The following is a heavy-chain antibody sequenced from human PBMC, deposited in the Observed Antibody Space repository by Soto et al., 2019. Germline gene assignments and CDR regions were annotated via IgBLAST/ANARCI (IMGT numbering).Heavy chain of an antibody. D-gene: IGHD2-8*01. CDR1: GGTFSSYA. Sequence: AVKVSCKASGGTFSSYAISWVLQAPGQGLEWMGGIIPIFGTANYAQKFQGRVTITADKSTSTAYMELSSLRSEDTAVYYCARDLIDCTNGVCYPLFDYWGQGTLVTVSS. CDR2: IIPIFGTA. J-gene: IGHJ4*02. CDR3: ARDLIDCTNGVCYPLFDY. V-gene: IGHV1-69*06.